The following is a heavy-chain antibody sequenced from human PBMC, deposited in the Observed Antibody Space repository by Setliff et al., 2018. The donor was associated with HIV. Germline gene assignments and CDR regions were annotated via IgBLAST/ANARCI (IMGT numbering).Heavy chain of an antibody. V-gene: IGHV4-59*01. D-gene: IGHD7-27*01. CDR3: ARGRGDRYGPRLDP. Sequence: PSETLSLTCSVSSGSISDYFWSWIRQPPGKGLEWIGYIYYTGSTKYHPSLNSRVTISLYTPKNQFSLKLRSVTAADTAFYYCARGRGDRYGPRLDPWGQGTLVTVSS. J-gene: IGHJ5*02. CDR1: SGSISDYF. CDR2: IYYTGST.